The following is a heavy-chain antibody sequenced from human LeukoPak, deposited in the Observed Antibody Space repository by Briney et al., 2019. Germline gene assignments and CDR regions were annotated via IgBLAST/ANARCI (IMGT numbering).Heavy chain of an antibody. CDR3: ARHYDSSGYYSDY. D-gene: IGHD3-22*01. CDR1: GYNFNTYW. J-gene: IGHJ4*02. Sequence: GESLKISCKGSGYNFNTYWIGWVGQMPGKGLEGLGIIYPGDSDTTYNPSFQGQVTISADKSFSTAYLQWSSLKASDTAMYYCARHYDSSGYYSDYWGQGTLVTVSS. CDR2: IYPGDSDT. V-gene: IGHV5-51*01.